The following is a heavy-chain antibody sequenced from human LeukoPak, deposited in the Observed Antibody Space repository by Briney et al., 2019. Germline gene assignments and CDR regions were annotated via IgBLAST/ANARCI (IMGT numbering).Heavy chain of an antibody. Sequence: ASVKVSCKASGYTFTGYYKHWVRQAPGQGLEWMGWINPNSGGTNYAQKFQGRVTMTRDTSISTAYMELSRLRSDDTAVYYCASIDYDFWSGYGYFFDYWGQGTLVTVSS. J-gene: IGHJ4*02. CDR2: INPNSGGT. CDR3: ASIDYDFWSGYGYFFDY. D-gene: IGHD3-3*01. V-gene: IGHV1-2*02. CDR1: GYTFTGYY.